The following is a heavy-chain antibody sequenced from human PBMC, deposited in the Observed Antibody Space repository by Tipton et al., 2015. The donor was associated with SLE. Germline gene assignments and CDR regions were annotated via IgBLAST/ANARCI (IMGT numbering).Heavy chain of an antibody. V-gene: IGHV4-59*12. D-gene: IGHD3-3*01. CDR3: ARDEGRYYDFWSGYGVGWYFDL. CDR2: IYYSGST. Sequence: TLSLTCTVSGGSISSYYWSWIRQPPGKGLEWIGYIYYSGSTNYNPSLKSRVTISVDTSKNQFSLKLSSVTAADTAVYYCARDEGRYYDFWSGYGVGWYFDLWGRGTPVTVSS. CDR1: GGSISSYY. J-gene: IGHJ2*01.